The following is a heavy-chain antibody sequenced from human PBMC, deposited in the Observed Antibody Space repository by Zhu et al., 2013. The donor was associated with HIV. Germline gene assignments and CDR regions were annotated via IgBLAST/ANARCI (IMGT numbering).Heavy chain of an antibody. CDR2: IIPIFGTA. J-gene: IGHJ4*02. D-gene: IGHD3-3*01. CDR3: ARTVRFLEWVEGVPPSPTYFDY. CDR1: GGTFSSYA. Sequence: QVQLVQSGAEVKKPGSSVKVSCKASGGTFSSYAISWVRQAPGQGLEWMGGIIPIFGTANYAQKFQGRVTITADESTSTAYMELSSLRSEDTAVYYCARTVRFLEWVEGVPPSPTYFDYWGQGTLVTVSS. V-gene: IGHV1-69*01.